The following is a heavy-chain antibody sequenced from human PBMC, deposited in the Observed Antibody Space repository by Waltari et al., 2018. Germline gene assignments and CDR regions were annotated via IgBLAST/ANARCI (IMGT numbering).Heavy chain of an antibody. CDR2: INHSGST. CDR3: ARRGTVTPFDY. Sequence: QVQLQQWGAGLLKPSETLSLTCAVYGGSFSGYYWSWIRQPPGKGLEWIGEINHSGSTNYDPSLKRRVTISVDTSKNQFSLKLSSVTAADTAVYYCARRGTVTPFDYWGQGTLVTVSS. D-gene: IGHD4-17*01. CDR1: GGSFSGYY. J-gene: IGHJ4*02. V-gene: IGHV4-34*01.